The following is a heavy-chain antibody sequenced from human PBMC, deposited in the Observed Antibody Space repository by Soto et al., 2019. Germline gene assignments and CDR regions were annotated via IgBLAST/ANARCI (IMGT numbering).Heavy chain of an antibody. J-gene: IGHJ4*02. Sequence: EVQLVESGGGLVQPGGSLRLSCAASGFTFSSYWMSWVRQAPGKGLEWVANIKQDGSEKYYVDSVKGRFTISRDNAKNSLYLQMNSLRAEDTAVYYCASDRVYSSSRPLDYWGQGTLVTVSS. CDR3: ASDRVYSSSRPLDY. D-gene: IGHD6-6*01. CDR2: IKQDGSEK. V-gene: IGHV3-7*01. CDR1: GFTFSSYW.